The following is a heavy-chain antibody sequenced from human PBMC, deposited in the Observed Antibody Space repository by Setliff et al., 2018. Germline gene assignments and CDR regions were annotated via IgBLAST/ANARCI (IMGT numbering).Heavy chain of an antibody. J-gene: IGHJ6*03. CDR1: GGTFRSYG. V-gene: IGHV1-69*05. CDR2: TIPSFGST. D-gene: IGHD5-18*01. CDR3: AREGVDTRSSTDYRYYMDV. Sequence: SVKVSCKASGGTFRSYGISWVRQAPGQGLEWMGGTIPSFGSTNYAQKFQDRVTIITDESTSTAYMELSSLRTDDTAVYYCAREGVDTRSSTDYRYYMDVWGQGTTVTVSS.